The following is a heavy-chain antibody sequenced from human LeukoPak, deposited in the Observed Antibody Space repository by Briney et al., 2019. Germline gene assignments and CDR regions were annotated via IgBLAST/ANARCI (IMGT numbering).Heavy chain of an antibody. CDR3: AREPEY. CDR1: GGSFSTYY. V-gene: IGHV4-59*01. J-gene: IGHJ1*01. D-gene: IGHD1-14*01. Sequence: SETLSLTCSVSGGSFSTYYWTWIRQPPGKGLEWIGCTYNSGATYYNPSFKSRVTISVDSSKNQFSLKLTSVTAADTAIYFCAREPEYWGQGALVTVSS. CDR2: TYNSGAT.